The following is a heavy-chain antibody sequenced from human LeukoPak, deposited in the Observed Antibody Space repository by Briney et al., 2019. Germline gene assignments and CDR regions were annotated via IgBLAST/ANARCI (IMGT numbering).Heavy chain of an antibody. CDR3: ARDYYYGSGWNYYYYGMDV. V-gene: IGHV3-21*01. J-gene: IGHJ6*02. CDR1: GFTFSSYS. D-gene: IGHD3-10*01. CDR2: ISSSSSYI. Sequence: GGSLRLSCAASGFTFSSYSMNWVRQAPGKGLEWVSSISSSSSYIYYADSVKGRFTISRDNAKNSLYLQMNSLRAEDTAVYYCARDYYYGSGWNYYYYGMDVWGQGTTVTVSS.